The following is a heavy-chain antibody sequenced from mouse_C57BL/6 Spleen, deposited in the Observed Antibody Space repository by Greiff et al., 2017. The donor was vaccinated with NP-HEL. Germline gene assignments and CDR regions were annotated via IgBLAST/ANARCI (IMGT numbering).Heavy chain of an antibody. D-gene: IGHD1-1*01. J-gene: IGHJ3*01. CDR2: ISYDGSN. CDR3: ASYYGGLAY. CDR1: GYSITSGYY. V-gene: IGHV3-6*01. Sequence: DVKLQESGPGLVKPSQSLSLTCSVTGYSITSGYYWNWIRQFPGNKLEWMGYISYDGSNNYNPSLKNRISITRDTSKNQFFLKLNSVTTEDTATYYCASYYGGLAYWGQGTLVTVSA.